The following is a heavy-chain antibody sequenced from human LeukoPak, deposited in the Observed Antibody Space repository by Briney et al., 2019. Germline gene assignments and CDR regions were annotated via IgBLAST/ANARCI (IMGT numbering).Heavy chain of an antibody. J-gene: IGHJ6*03. V-gene: IGHV4-4*07. CDR2: IYTSGST. Sequence: PSETLSLXCTVSGGSNSSYYWSWIRRPAGKGLEWIGRIYTSGSTNYNPSLKSRVTMSVDTSKNQFSLKLSSVTAADTAVYYCARDSDYDFWSGSRYDYYMDVWGKGTTVTVSS. D-gene: IGHD3-3*01. CDR3: ARDSDYDFWSGSRYDYYMDV. CDR1: GGSNSSYY.